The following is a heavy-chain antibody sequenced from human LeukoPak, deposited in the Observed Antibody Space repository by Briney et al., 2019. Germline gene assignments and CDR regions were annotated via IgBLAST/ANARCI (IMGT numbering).Heavy chain of an antibody. CDR1: GGSISRSSYD. CDR2: IYYSGST. V-gene: IGHV4-39*07. Sequence: NSSETLSLTCTVSGGSISRSSYDWGWIRQPPGKGREWIGSIYYSGSTYYNRSLKSRVTISLDTSKNQFSLKPTSVTAADTAFYYCARVYCGGGSCYDSRGWFDPWRQATLPTVSS. J-gene: IGHJ5*02. D-gene: IGHD2-15*01. CDR3: ARVYCGGGSCYDSRGWFDP.